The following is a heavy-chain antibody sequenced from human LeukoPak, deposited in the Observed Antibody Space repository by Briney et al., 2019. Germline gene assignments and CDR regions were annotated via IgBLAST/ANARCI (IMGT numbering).Heavy chain of an antibody. V-gene: IGHV3-11*06. D-gene: IGHD6-19*01. Sequence: PGGSLRLSCAASGFTFTDDYMTWIRQAPGKGLEWLSYISTFSTYTNYADSVKGRFTISRDNANQSLFLQMDSLRADDTAVYYCARIKGYSSSPFDIWGQGTLVTVSS. CDR2: ISTFSTYT. CDR3: ARIKGYSSSPFDI. J-gene: IGHJ4*02. CDR1: GFTFTDDY.